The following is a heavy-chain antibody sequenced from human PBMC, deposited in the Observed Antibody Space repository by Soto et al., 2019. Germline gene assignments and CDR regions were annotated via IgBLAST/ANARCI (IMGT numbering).Heavy chain of an antibody. D-gene: IGHD3-10*01. Sequence: ITLRESGPTLVKPTQTLTLTCSVSGSPLSTSGVGGGWISQPQGKTLQWLALFYWDYDNRYSHSLTKRLTLTMDTAKNPVVVTLANMALAATATYDCEHMRVVTYYGSGSCDPWGQGTLVTVSS. CDR2: FYWDYDN. CDR1: GSPLSTSGVG. V-gene: IGHV2-5*02. J-gene: IGHJ5*02. CDR3: EHMRVVTYYGSGSCDP.